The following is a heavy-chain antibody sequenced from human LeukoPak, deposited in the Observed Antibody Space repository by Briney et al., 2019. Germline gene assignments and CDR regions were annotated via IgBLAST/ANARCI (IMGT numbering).Heavy chain of an antibody. CDR3: ARGRGYTPAASPFDY. D-gene: IGHD5-24*01. V-gene: IGHV1-8*01. J-gene: IGHJ4*02. Sequence: AASVKVSCKASGFGFTTYDINWVRQAAEQGLEWMGWINPNSKNAGFAQKFQGRVTLTTNTSINTAYMELTNLTSDDTAVYYCARGRGYTPAASPFDYWGQGSLVTVSS. CDR1: GFGFTTYD. CDR2: INPNSKNA.